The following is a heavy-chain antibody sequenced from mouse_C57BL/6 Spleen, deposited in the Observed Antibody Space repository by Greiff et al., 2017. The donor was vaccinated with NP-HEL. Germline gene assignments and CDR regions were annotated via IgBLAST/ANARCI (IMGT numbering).Heavy chain of an antibody. J-gene: IGHJ2*01. CDR1: GFTFSDYY. CDR3: ARQNYGSSLDY. V-gene: IGHV5-12*01. CDR2: ISNGGGSP. Sequence: EVMLVESGGGLVQPGGSLKLSCAASGFTFSDYYMYWVRQTPEKRLEWVAYISNGGGSPYYPDTVKGRFTISRDNAKNTRYRQMRRLKSEDTAMYYGARQNYGSSLDYWGQGTTLTVSS. D-gene: IGHD1-1*01.